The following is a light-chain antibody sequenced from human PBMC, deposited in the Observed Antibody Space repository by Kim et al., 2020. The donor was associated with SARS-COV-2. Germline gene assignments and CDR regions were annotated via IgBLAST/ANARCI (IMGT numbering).Light chain of an antibody. J-gene: IGKJ4*01. Sequence: PGESATLSCRASQNIRINLAWYQQIPGQPPRLLIYGASNRATGLPARFSGSGSGTEFTLTISRLQSEDFALYYCQQYNDWPPPLTFGGGTKVDIK. CDR2: GAS. CDR3: QQYNDWPPPLT. CDR1: QNIRIN. V-gene: IGKV3-15*01.